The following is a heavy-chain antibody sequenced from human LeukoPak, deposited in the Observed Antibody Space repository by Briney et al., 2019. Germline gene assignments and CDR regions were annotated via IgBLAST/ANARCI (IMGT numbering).Heavy chain of an antibody. J-gene: IGHJ4*02. CDR2: IYYSGST. V-gene: IGHV4-31*03. Sequence: PSQTLSLTCTVSGGSISSGGYYWSWIRQHPGKGLEWIGYIYYSGSTYYNPSLKSRVTISVDTSKNQFSLKLSSVTAAATAVYYCARVDDSSGYFAFDYWGQGTLVTVSS. D-gene: IGHD3-22*01. CDR1: GGSISSGGYY. CDR3: ARVDDSSGYFAFDY.